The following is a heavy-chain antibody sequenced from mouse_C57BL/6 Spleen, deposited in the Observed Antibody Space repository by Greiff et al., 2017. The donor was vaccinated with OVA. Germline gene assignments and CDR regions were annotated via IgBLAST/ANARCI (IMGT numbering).Heavy chain of an antibody. D-gene: IGHD1-1*01. CDR1: GYTFTSYW. V-gene: IGHV1-61*01. CDR3: ARRGLRMDY. Sequence: QVQLQQPGAELVRPGSSVKLSCKASGYTFTSYWMAWVKQRPGQGLEWIGNIYPSDSETHYNQKFKDKATLTVDKSSSTAYMQLSSLTSEDSAVYYCARRGLRMDYWGQGTSGTVSS. J-gene: IGHJ4*01. CDR2: IYPSDSET.